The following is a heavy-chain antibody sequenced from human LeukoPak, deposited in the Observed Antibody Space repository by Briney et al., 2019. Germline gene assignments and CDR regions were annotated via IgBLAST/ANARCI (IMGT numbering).Heavy chain of an antibody. D-gene: IGHD3-10*01. V-gene: IGHV3-20*04. CDR1: GFTFSSYS. Sequence: PGGSLRLSCAASGFTFSSYSMNWVRQAPGKGLEWVSGINWNGGSTGYADSVKGRFTISRDNAKNSLYLQMNSLRAEDTAVYYCARDVGYFGSGSYPDYFDYWGQGILVTVSS. CDR3: ARDVGYFGSGSYPDYFDY. CDR2: INWNGGST. J-gene: IGHJ4*02.